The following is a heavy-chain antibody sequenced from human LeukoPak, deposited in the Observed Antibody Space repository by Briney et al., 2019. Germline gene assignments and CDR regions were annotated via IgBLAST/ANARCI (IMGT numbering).Heavy chain of an antibody. CDR3: TRADKTYYYDSSGYYSDY. Sequence: GGSLRLSCTASGFTFGDYAMSWFRQAPGKGLEWVGFIRSKAYGGTTEYAASVKGRFTISRDDSRSIAYLQMNSLKTEDTAVYYCTRADKTYYYDSSGYYSDYWGQGTLVTVYS. CDR2: IRSKAYGGTT. V-gene: IGHV3-49*03. CDR1: GFTFGDYA. D-gene: IGHD3-22*01. J-gene: IGHJ4*02.